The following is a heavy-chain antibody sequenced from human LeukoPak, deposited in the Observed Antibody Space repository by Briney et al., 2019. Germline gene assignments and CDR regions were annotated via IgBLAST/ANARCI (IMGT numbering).Heavy chain of an antibody. V-gene: IGHV3-21*01. D-gene: IGHD6-13*01. CDR1: GFTFSTYN. Sequence: PGGSLSLSCAASGFTFSTYNMNWVRQAPGKGLEWVSSITSDSRYMYYADSVKGRFTISRDNAKNSLYLQMNSLRAEDTAVYYCARDWYSKTLHFDYWGQGTLVTVSS. CDR2: ITSDSRYM. J-gene: IGHJ4*02. CDR3: ARDWYSKTLHFDY.